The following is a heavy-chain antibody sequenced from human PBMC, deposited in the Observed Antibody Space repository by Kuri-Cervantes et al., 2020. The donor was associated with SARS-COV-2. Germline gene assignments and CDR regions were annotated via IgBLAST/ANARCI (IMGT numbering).Heavy chain of an antibody. CDR2: IYTSGST. D-gene: IGHD6-13*01. J-gene: IGHJ6*02. CDR1: GGSISSYY. Sequence: SETLSLTCTVSGGSISSYYWSWIRQPAGKGLEWIGRIYTSGSTNYNPSLKSRVTMSVDTSENQFSLKLSSVTAADTAVYYCARDLIAAAGQYYYYGMDVWGQGTTVTVSS. V-gene: IGHV4-4*07. CDR3: ARDLIAAAGQYYYYGMDV.